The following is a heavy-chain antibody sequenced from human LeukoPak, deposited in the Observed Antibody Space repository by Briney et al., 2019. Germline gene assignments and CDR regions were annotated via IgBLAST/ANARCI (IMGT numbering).Heavy chain of an antibody. Sequence: GGSLRLSCAASGFTFSSYGMPWVRQAPGKGLEWVAVISYDGSNKYYADSVKGRFTISRDNSKNTLYLQMNSLRAEDTAVYYCAATRRRDDYIVDYWGQGTLVTVSS. V-gene: IGHV3-30*03. CDR1: GFTFSSYG. D-gene: IGHD5-24*01. J-gene: IGHJ4*02. CDR2: ISYDGSNK. CDR3: AATRRRDDYIVDY.